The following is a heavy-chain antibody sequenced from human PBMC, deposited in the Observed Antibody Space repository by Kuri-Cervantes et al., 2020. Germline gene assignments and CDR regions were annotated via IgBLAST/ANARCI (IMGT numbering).Heavy chain of an antibody. V-gene: IGHV4-61*01. CDR3: ARDSRAAAGVDY. CDR2: IYYSGST. J-gene: IGHJ4*02. D-gene: IGHD6-13*01. CDR1: GGSVSSGSYY. Sequence: GSLRLSCTVSGGSVSSGSYYWSWIRQPPGKGLEWIGYIYYSGSTNYNPSLKSRVTISVDTSKNQFSLKLSSATAADTAVYYCARDSRAAAGVDYWGQGTLVTVSS.